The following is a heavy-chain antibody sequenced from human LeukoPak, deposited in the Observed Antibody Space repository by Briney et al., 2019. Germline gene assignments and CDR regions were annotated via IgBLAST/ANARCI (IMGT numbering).Heavy chain of an antibody. J-gene: IGHJ4*02. CDR2: IHTSGST. CDR1: GGSISSHY. V-gene: IGHV4-4*07. CDR3: AKYGNSGWVIDN. Sequence: PSETLSLTCTVSGGSISSHYWSWIRQPAGKGLEYIGHIHTSGSTNYNPSLKSRVTMSVDTSKKQFSLKLSSVTAADTAVYFCAKYGNSGWVIDNWGQGTLVTVSS. D-gene: IGHD6-19*01.